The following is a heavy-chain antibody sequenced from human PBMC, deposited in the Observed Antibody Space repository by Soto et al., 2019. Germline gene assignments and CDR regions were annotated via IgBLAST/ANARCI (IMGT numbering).Heavy chain of an antibody. D-gene: IGHD5-12*01. V-gene: IGHV3-53*01. J-gene: IGHJ4*02. CDR3: VRVLYDSGVVDF. Sequence: QLVESGGGLFQAGGSTRLSCLVSGFTVGNFDMAWVRQAPGKGLEWASIIQTGGATYYSDSAQGRFTISRDNSKNTVYHQMNSLRVEDTGVYSCVRVLYDSGVVDFWGQGSLITVS. CDR2: IQTGGAT. CDR1: GFTVGNFD.